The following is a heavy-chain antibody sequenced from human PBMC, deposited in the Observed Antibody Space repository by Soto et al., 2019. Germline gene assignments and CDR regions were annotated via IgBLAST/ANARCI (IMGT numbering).Heavy chain of an antibody. CDR3: ARVGYYDSSGPDH. J-gene: IGHJ5*02. Sequence: QVQLVQSGAEGKKPGASVKVSCKASRYTFTGYYMHWVRQAPGQGLEWMGWINPNSGGTTYAQKFQGRVTMTRDTSISTAYMELSRLRSDDTAVYYCARVGYYDSSGPDHWGQGTLVTVSS. CDR1: RYTFTGYY. CDR2: INPNSGGT. V-gene: IGHV1-2*02. D-gene: IGHD3-22*01.